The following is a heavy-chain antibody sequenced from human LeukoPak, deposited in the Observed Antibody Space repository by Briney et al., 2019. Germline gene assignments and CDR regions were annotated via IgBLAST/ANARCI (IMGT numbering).Heavy chain of an antibody. Sequence: GGSLRLSCAASGFTVSSNYMSWVRQAPGKGLEWVSYISSSSGYINYADSVKGRFTISRDNVKNSLYLQMNSLRADDTAVYYCARRRGFYYPIDFGGQGTLVTVSS. CDR1: GFTVSSNY. CDR2: ISSSSGYI. D-gene: IGHD3-22*01. J-gene: IGHJ4*02. CDR3: ARRRGFYYPIDF. V-gene: IGHV3-11*06.